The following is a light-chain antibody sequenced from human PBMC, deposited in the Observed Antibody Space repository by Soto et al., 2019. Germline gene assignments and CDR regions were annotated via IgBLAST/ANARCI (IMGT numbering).Light chain of an antibody. CDR1: QSVSSY. J-gene: IGKJ5*01. CDR3: QQRSNWRAS. CDR2: DSS. V-gene: IGKV3-11*01. Sequence: EIVLTQSPATLSLSPGERATLSCRASQSVSSYLAWYQQKPGQAPRLLIYDSSNRATGIPARFSGSGSGTDFTLTISSLEPEDFADYYCQQRSNWRASFGQGTRLEIK.